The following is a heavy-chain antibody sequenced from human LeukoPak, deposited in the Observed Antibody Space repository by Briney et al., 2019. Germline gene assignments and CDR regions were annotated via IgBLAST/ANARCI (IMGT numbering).Heavy chain of an antibody. Sequence: SQTLSLTCNVSGGSISNDGYYWSWIRQHPGKGLEWLGYIYYSGSTYYNPSLKSRVTLSVDTSKSQFSLGLSFVTAADTAVYYCARDLTGDQFFDPWGQGTLVTVSS. CDR1: GGSISNDGYY. V-gene: IGHV4-31*03. CDR2: IYYSGST. CDR3: ARDLTGDQFFDP. D-gene: IGHD7-27*01. J-gene: IGHJ5*02.